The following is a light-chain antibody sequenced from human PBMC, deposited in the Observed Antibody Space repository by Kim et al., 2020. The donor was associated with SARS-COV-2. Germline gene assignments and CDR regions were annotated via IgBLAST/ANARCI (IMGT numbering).Light chain of an antibody. Sequence: QRVTISCTGSSSNIGAGYDVHWYQQLPGTAPKLLIYGNINRPSGVPDRFSGSKSGTSASLAITGLQAEDEADYYCQSYDITLNGRVFGGGTQLTVL. V-gene: IGLV1-40*01. CDR3: QSYDITLNGRV. CDR1: SSNIGAGYD. CDR2: GNI. J-gene: IGLJ3*02.